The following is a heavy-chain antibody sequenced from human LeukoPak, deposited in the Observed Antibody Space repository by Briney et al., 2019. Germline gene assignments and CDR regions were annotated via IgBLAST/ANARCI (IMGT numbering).Heavy chain of an antibody. Sequence: ASVKVSCKASGYTFTSYGISWVRQAPGQGLEWMGWISAYNTNTNYAQKLQGRVTMTTDTSTSTAYMELRSLRSDDTAVYYCARELNIVVVPAAIRYFDYWGQGTLVTVSS. J-gene: IGHJ4*02. D-gene: IGHD2-2*02. V-gene: IGHV1-18*01. CDR1: GYTFTSYG. CDR2: ISAYNTNT. CDR3: ARELNIVVVPAAIRYFDY.